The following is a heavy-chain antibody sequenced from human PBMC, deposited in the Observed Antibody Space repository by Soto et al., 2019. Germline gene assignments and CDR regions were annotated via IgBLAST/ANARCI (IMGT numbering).Heavy chain of an antibody. CDR3: VCSPGLGIYLCFDS. V-gene: IGHV1-46*01. CDR1: GDSFTTYY. Sequence: ASLKSSCKASGDSFTTYYVHWVRQASGQRPECLGTVNPTGRMLNYTQSFQSRDTIARDTSTSTVYMDLSTLSSEETDISYCVCSPGLGIYLCFDSWGQGTLVTVSS. J-gene: IGHJ4*02. CDR2: VNPTGRML. D-gene: IGHD7-27*01.